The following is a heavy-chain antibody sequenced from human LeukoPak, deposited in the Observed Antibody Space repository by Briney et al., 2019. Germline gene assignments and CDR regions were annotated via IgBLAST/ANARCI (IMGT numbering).Heavy chain of an antibody. J-gene: IGHJ3*02. D-gene: IGHD6-19*01. Sequence: GGSLRLSCAASGFTFSGSVMHWVRQASGKGLEWVGRIRSKGNNYATAYAASVKGRFTISRDNAKNSLYLQMNSLRAEDTALYYCARVMAVAGSLDAFDIWGQGTMVTVSS. CDR3: ARVMAVAGSLDAFDI. CDR1: GFTFSGSV. CDR2: IRSKGNNYAT. V-gene: IGHV3-73*01.